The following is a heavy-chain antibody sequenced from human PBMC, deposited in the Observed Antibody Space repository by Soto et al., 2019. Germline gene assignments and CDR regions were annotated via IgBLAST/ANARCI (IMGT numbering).Heavy chain of an antibody. D-gene: IGHD2-2*01. CDR2: IYYSGST. J-gene: IGHJ2*01. CDR1: GGSISSGGYY. Sequence: QVQLQESGPGLVKPSQTLSLTCTVSGGSISSGGYYWSWIRQHPGKGLEWIGYIYYSGSTYYNPSLKRRFTISVDTSKNQFSLKLSSVTAADTAVYYCARDRRRVVPDYWYFDLWGRGTLVTVSS. V-gene: IGHV4-31*03. CDR3: ARDRRRVVPDYWYFDL.